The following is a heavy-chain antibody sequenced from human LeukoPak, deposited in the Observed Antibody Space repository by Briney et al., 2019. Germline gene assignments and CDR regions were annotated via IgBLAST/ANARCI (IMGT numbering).Heavy chain of an antibody. CDR1: GYTFTGYY. J-gene: IGHJ5*02. CDR3: AREGDNYDFWSGSSMNWFDP. V-gene: IGHV1-2*06. Sequence: ASVKVSCKASGYTFTGYYMHWVRQAPGQGVEWMGRINPNSGGTNYAQKFQGRVTMTRDTSISTAYMELSRLRSDDTAVYYCAREGDNYDFWSGSSMNWFDPWGQGTLVTVSS. CDR2: INPNSGGT. D-gene: IGHD3-3*01.